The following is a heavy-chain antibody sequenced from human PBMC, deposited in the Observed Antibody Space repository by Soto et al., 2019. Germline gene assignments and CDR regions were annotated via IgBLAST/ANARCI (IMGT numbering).Heavy chain of an antibody. J-gene: IGHJ6*02. V-gene: IGHV1-69*01. Sequence: QVQLVQSGAEVKKPGSSVKVSCKASGGTFSSYAISWVRQAPGQGLEWMGGIIPIFGTANYAQKFQGRVTITADESTSTAYMELSSLRSEETAVYYCARALGYCSSISCSLLGYYYYGMDVWGQGTTVTVSS. CDR1: GGTFSSYA. CDR2: IIPIFGTA. CDR3: ARALGYCSSISCSLLGYYYYGMDV. D-gene: IGHD2-2*01.